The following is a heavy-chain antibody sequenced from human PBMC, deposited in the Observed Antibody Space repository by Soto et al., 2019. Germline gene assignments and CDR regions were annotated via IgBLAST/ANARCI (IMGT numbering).Heavy chain of an antibody. V-gene: IGHV3-33*01. J-gene: IGHJ4*02. CDR1: GFTFSSYG. CDR3: ARDRRYGDYVSFDY. CDR2: IWSDGNNK. D-gene: IGHD4-17*01. Sequence: GGSLRLSCAASGFTFSSYGMHWVRQARGKGLEWVAVIWSDGNNKYYADSVKGRFTISRDNSKNTLYLQMNSLRAEDTAVYYCARDRRYGDYVSFDYWGQGTLVTVSS.